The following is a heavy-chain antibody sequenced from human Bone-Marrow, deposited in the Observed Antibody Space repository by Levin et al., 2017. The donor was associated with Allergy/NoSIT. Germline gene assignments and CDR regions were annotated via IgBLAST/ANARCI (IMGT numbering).Heavy chain of an antibody. CDR2: IIPMFGTP. CDR3: ARDLYSTAWYGGFDI. V-gene: IGHV1-69*06. CDR1: GGAFSTYA. Sequence: SVKVSCKTSGGAFSTYALSWVRQAPRQGLEWMGGIIPMFGTPNNAQKFKDRLTIVADTSTNTVYLDLSSLTSDDTAVYYCARDLYSTAWYGGFDIWGQGTLVTVSS. J-gene: IGHJ3*02. D-gene: IGHD6-19*01.